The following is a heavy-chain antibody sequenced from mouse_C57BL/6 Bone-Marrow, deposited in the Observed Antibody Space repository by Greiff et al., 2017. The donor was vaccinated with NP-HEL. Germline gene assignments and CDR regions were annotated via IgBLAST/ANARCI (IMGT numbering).Heavy chain of an antibody. CDR3: ARRGHYGSSPFAY. Sequence: QVQLKESGPELVKPGASVKISCKASGYAFSSSWMNWVKQRPGKGLEWIGRIYPGDGDTNYNGKFKGKATLTADKSSSTAYMQLSSLTSEDSAVYFCARRGHYGSSPFAYWGQGTLVTVSA. CDR2: IYPGDGDT. CDR1: GYAFSSSW. J-gene: IGHJ3*01. V-gene: IGHV1-82*01. D-gene: IGHD1-1*01.